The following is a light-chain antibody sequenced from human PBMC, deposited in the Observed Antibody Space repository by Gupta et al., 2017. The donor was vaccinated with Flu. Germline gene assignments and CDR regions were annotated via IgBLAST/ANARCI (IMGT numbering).Light chain of an antibody. CDR2: AAS. J-gene: IGKJ4*01. CDR3: QQRDSTPLT. V-gene: IGKV1-39*01. CDR1: QSISSY. Sequence: DIQMTQSPSSLSASVGDRVTITCRASQSISSYLNWYQQKPGKAPKLLIYAASRLQSGVPSRFSGSGSGTDFTLTISSLQPEDFATYYCQQRDSTPLTFGGGTKVDIK.